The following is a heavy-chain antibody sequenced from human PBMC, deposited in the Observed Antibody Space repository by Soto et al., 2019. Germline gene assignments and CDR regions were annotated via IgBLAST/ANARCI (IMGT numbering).Heavy chain of an antibody. CDR1: GGSISSYY. J-gene: IGHJ4*02. CDR2: IYYSGST. D-gene: IGHD3-22*01. CDR3: ARSDYYDSSGYGY. V-gene: IGHV4-59*01. Sequence: PSETLSLTCTVSGGSISSYYWSWIRQPPGKGLEWIGYIYYSGSTNYNPSLKSRVTISVDTSKNQFSLKLSSVTAADTAVYYCARSDYYDSSGYGYWGQGTLVTVYS.